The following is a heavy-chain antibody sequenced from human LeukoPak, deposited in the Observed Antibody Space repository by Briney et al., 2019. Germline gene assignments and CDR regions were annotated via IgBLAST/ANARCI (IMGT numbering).Heavy chain of an antibody. J-gene: IGHJ6*04. V-gene: IGHV4-38-2*02. CDR1: GYFIRRAFY. CDR2: IYHSGIT. D-gene: IGHD3-10*01. CDR3: ASETYYYGSGSRYSGV. Sequence: PSETLSLTCTVSGYFIRRAFYWAGIRPSPGKGREGIGNIYHSGITYYTSSLKSRVTISGDTFKNHVYLKVISVTPADTAVYYCASETYYYGSGSRYSGVWGKGTTVTVSS.